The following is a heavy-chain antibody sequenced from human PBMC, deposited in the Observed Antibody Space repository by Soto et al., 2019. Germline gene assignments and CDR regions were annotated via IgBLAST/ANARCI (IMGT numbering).Heavy chain of an antibody. J-gene: IGHJ4*02. Sequence: QVQLVESGGGVVQPGRSLRLSCAASGFTFSSYGMHWVRQAPGKGLEWVAVISDDGSKKYYEDSVKGRFTISRDNSKNTLYLQMNSLRAEDTSVYYCAKDFVDTAMDTPFFDYWGQGTLGTVSS. D-gene: IGHD5-18*01. CDR1: GFTFSSYG. V-gene: IGHV3-30*18. CDR3: AKDFVDTAMDTPFFDY. CDR2: ISDDGSKK.